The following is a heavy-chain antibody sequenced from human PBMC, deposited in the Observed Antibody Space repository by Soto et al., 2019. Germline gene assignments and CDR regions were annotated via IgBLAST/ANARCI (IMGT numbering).Heavy chain of an antibody. J-gene: IGHJ3*02. CDR2: IYYSGST. Sequence: ASETLSLGCTVSGGSISGDYWSWIQQPPGKGRGWIGYIYYSGSTNYNPSLKSRVTISVDTSKNPFSLKLSSVTAADTAVYYCAREAYTGVRGAQGAPLRGGFDMWGQGTMDTVSS. CDR1: GGSISGDY. V-gene: IGHV4-59*01. CDR3: AREAYTGVRGAQGAPLRGGFDM. D-gene: IGHD3-10*01.